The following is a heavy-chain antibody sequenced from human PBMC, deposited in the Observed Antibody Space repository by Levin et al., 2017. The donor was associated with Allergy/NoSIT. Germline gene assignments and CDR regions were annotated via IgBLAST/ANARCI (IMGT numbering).Heavy chain of an antibody. CDR2: ISSSSSYI. D-gene: IGHD1-7*01. Sequence: GESLKISCAASGFTFSSYTMNWVRQAPGKGLEWVSSISSSSSYIYYADSVKGRFTISRDNAKNSLYLQMNSLRAEDTAVYYCARDSGYQHNWNYWFDPWGQGTLVTVSS. CDR3: ARDSGYQHNWNYWFDP. V-gene: IGHV3-21*01. J-gene: IGHJ5*02. CDR1: GFTFSSYT.